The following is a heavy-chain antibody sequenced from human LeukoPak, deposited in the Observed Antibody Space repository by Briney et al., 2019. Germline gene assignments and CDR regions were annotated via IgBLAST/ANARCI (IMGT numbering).Heavy chain of an antibody. D-gene: IGHD1-14*01. J-gene: IGHJ3*02. V-gene: IGHV1-2*02. CDR3: ARYSPQAFDI. Sequence: ASVKVSCKASGYTFTDYYMHWVRQAPGQGFEWMGWINPNSGGTSYAQKFQGRVTMTRDTSISTAYMELSRLRSDDTAVYYCARYSPQAFDIWGQGTIVTVSS. CDR2: INPNSGGT. CDR1: GYTFTDYY.